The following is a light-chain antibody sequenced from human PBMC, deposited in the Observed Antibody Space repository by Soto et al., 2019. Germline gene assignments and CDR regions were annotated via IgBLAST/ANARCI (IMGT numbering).Light chain of an antibody. Sequence: ELVMTQSPATLSVSPGGRATLSCRPSESLSSNLAWYQQKPGQAPRLLIYGASTRGTGIPARFSGSGSGTEFTLTISSLQSEDFAVYYCQQYSDWPPTFGRGTKVDIK. CDR1: ESLSSN. J-gene: IGKJ1*01. CDR3: QQYSDWPPT. V-gene: IGKV3-15*01. CDR2: GAS.